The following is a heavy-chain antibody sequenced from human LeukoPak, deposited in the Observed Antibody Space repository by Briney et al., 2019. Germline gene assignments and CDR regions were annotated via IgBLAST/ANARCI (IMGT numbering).Heavy chain of an antibody. V-gene: IGHV4-4*07. J-gene: IGHJ6*03. CDR3: ARDAKVAAAGTYYYYYMDV. CDR2: INTSGST. Sequence: SETLSLTCTVSGGSISSYYWSWIRQPAGKGLEWIGRINTSGSTNYNPSLKSRVTMSVDTSKNQFSLKLSSVTAADTAVYYCARDAKVAAAGTYYYYYMDVWGKGTTVTVSS. CDR1: GGSISSYY. D-gene: IGHD6-13*01.